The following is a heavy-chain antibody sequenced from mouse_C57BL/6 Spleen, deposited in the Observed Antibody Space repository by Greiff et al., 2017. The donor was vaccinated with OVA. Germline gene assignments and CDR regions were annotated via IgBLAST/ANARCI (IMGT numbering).Heavy chain of an antibody. CDR1: GYTFTDYY. Sequence: VQLQQSGAELVRPGASVKLSCKASGYTFTDYYINWVKQRPGQGLEWIARIYPGSGNTNYNEKFKGKATLTAEKSSSTAYMQLSSLTSEDSAVYFCARGGPDWYFDVWGTGTTVTVSS. CDR3: ARGGPDWYFDV. V-gene: IGHV1-76*01. CDR2: IYPGSGNT. J-gene: IGHJ1*03.